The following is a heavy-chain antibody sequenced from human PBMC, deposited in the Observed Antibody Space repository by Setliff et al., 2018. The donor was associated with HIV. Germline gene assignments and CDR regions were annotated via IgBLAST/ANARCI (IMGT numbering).Heavy chain of an antibody. CDR2: YYYSGFT. CDR1: GGSITSSLYY. J-gene: IGHJ6*03. Sequence: CAVSGGSITSSLYYWTWIRQHPGKGLEWIGYYYYSGFTYYNPSLKSRLTISIDTSKNQFSLKLSSVTAADTAVYYCATPVTSRGYYYMDVWGKGTTVTVSS. V-gene: IGHV4-31*11. D-gene: IGHD4-17*01. CDR3: ATPVTSRGYYYMDV.